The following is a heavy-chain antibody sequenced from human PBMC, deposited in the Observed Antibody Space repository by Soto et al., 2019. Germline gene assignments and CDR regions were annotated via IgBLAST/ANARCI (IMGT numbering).Heavy chain of an antibody. Sequence: SETLSLTCTVSGGSISSNYWTWIRQPPGKGLEWIGYVYNSGSTNYSPSLKSRVTISEDTSKSQFSLKVNSMTAADTAVYYCARYRREAVAGYTLDNWGQGILVTV. D-gene: IGHD6-13*01. J-gene: IGHJ4*02. V-gene: IGHV4-59*01. CDR3: ARYRREAVAGYTLDN. CDR2: VYNSGST. CDR1: GGSISSNY.